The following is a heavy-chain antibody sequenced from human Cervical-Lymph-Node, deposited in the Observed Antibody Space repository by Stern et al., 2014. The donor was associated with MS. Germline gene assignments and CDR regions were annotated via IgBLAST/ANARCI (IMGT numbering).Heavy chain of an antibody. J-gene: IGHJ4*02. D-gene: IGHD1-1*01. V-gene: IGHV1-18*01. CDR1: GYTLTSYG. CDR2: ISAYNGNT. Sequence: QMQLVQSGNEVKKPGASVKVSCEASGYTLTSYGISWVRQAPGQGLEWMGLISAYNGNTNYEHKFQDRVTMTTDTATSTVYMELRNLRSDDAALYYCARAAGILDFWGQGTLVTVSS. CDR3: ARAAGILDF.